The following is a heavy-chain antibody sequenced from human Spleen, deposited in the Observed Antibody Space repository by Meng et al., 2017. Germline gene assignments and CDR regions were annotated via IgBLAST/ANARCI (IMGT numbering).Heavy chain of an antibody. J-gene: IGHJ4*01. V-gene: IGHV4-31*03. Sequence: QVQLQESGPGLVKPSQTLSLTCTVSGGSISSGGHSWSWIRQHPGKGLEWIAYIYYSGSTYYNPSLKSRVILSVDTSKNQFSRKLSSVTAADTAVYYCARVDSSGYFLDYWGQGTLVTVSS. D-gene: IGHD3-22*01. CDR2: IYYSGST. CDR1: GGSISSGGHS. CDR3: ARVDSSGYFLDY.